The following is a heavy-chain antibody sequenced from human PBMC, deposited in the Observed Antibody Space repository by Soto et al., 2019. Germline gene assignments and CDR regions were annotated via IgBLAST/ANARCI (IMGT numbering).Heavy chain of an antibody. CDR3: AKEKRVPITGTTHAPQIRPLAVGNFDY. CDR2: ISGRGGST. D-gene: IGHD1-7*01. Sequence: EVQLLESGGGLVQPGGPLRLSCAASGFTLNNFAMSWVRQAPGRGLEWVSGISGRGGSTYYADSVKGRFTISRDNSKNTLYLQMNSLRAEDTAVYYCAKEKRVPITGTTHAPQIRPLAVGNFDYWGQGTLVTVSS. J-gene: IGHJ4*02. V-gene: IGHV3-23*01. CDR1: GFTLNNFA.